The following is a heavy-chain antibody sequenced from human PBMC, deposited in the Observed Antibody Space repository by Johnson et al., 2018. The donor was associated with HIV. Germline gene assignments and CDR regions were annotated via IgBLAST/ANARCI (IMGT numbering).Heavy chain of an antibody. Sequence: QVQLVESGGGLVKPGGSLKLSCATSGFTFSDYYMSWIRQAPGKGLEWLSYISNSAITLYYADSVKGRFSISRDNAKNSLFLQMNSLRAGDTALYYCVSVVRMPFSSDWKAFHIWGQGTLVSVSS. CDR1: GFTFSDYY. V-gene: IGHV3-11*04. CDR2: ISNSAITL. J-gene: IGHJ3*02. CDR3: VSVVRMPFSSDWKAFHI. D-gene: IGHD6-19*01.